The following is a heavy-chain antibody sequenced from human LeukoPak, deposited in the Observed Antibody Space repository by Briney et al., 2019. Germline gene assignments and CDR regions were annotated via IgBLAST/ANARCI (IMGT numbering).Heavy chain of an antibody. CDR2: TYYRYKGYN. CDR1: GDNGSNNSAA. J-gene: IGHJ4*02. CDR3: ARGRGWGEAGFDY. Sequence: SQTLSLTCAISGDNGSNNSAAWNWIRQSPSTGLERLGRTYYRYKGYNYYTVSVTSRITISPDTSKNQFSLQLRSVTPDDTAVYYCARGRGWGEAGFDYGGQGTLVTVS. D-gene: IGHD6-19*01. V-gene: IGHV6-1*01.